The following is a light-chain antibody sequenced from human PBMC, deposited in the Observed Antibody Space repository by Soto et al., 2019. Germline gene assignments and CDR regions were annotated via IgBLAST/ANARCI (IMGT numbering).Light chain of an antibody. V-gene: IGLV2-14*01. CDR1: SSDIGNYNY. J-gene: IGLJ3*02. CDR3: SSYTTSSTLV. CDR2: EVN. Sequence: QSVLTQPASVSGSPGQSITISCTGTSSDIGNYNYISWYQQHPGKAPELMIYEVNNRPSGVSNRFSGSKSGNTASLTISGLQAEDEADYYCSSYTTSSTLVFGGGTKLT.